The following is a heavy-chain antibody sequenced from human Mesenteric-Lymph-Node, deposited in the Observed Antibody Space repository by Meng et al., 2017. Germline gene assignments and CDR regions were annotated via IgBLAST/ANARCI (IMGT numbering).Heavy chain of an antibody. Sequence: GESLKISCAVSGFTFSDYYMDWVRQAPGKGLEWVARTRNKANSITTEDAASVTGRFTIARADSKNSLYLQRNSLKTEDTDVYYSIRRMSESGYFDYWGQGTLVTVSS. J-gene: IGHJ4*02. D-gene: IGHD2-2*01. CDR2: TRNKANSITT. CDR1: GFTFSDYY. CDR3: IRRMSESGYFDY. V-gene: IGHV3-72*01.